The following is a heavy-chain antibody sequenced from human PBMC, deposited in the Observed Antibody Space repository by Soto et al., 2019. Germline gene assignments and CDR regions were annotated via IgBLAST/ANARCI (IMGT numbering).Heavy chain of an antibody. CDR2: INDSGST. J-gene: IGHJ4*02. V-gene: IGHV4-34*01. CDR1: GFTFGDYE. Sequence: QVQLVESGGGLVQPGGSLRLSCAASGFTFGDYEMSWIRQAAGKGPEWIGEINDSGSTKYNPPLKSRATISVDTSKNQFSLKLSSVTAADTAVYYCARGRGIFGEVTPFDYWGQGTLVTVSS. CDR3: ARGRGIFGEVTPFDY. D-gene: IGHD3-3*01.